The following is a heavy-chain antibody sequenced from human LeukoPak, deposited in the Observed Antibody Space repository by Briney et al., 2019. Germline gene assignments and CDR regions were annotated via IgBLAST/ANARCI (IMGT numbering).Heavy chain of an antibody. Sequence: PSETLSLTCTVSGGSISSYYWSWIRQPPGKGLEWIGYIYYSGSTNYNPSLKSRVTISVDTSKNQFSLKLSSVTAADTAVYYCARDKDSSSWYSYYYYYMDVWGKGTTVTVSS. D-gene: IGHD6-13*01. CDR2: IYYSGST. V-gene: IGHV4-59*12. CDR3: ARDKDSSSWYSYYYYYMDV. CDR1: GGSISSYY. J-gene: IGHJ6*03.